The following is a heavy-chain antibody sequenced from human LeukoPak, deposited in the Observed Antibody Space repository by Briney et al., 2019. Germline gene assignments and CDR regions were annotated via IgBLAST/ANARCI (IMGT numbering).Heavy chain of an antibody. V-gene: IGHV4-59*01. Sequence: PSETLSLTCTVSGGSISSYYWSWVRQPPGKGMEWLGNIYYSGSTNYNPSLKSRDTISVDTSKNQFSLKLSSVTAADTALYYCAGGGYGSGSYGFDIWGQGTMVTVSS. CDR1: GGSISSYY. CDR2: IYYSGST. CDR3: AGGGYGSGSYGFDI. J-gene: IGHJ3*02. D-gene: IGHD3-10*01.